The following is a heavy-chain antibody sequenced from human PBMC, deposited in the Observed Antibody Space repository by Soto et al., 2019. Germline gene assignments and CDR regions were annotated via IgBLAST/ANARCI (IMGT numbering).Heavy chain of an antibody. CDR3: ASVLPAFDI. J-gene: IGHJ3*02. Sequence: VASVKVSCKASGGTFSSYAINWVRQAPGQGLEWMGGIIPIFGTANYAQKFQGRVTITADESTSTAYMELSSLRSEDTAVYYYASVLPAFDIWGQGTMVTVSS. V-gene: IGHV1-69*13. CDR2: IIPIFGTA. CDR1: GGTFSSYA.